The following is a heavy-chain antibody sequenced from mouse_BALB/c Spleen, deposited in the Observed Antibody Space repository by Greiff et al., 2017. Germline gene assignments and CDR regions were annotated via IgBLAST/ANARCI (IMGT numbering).Heavy chain of an antibody. D-gene: IGHD1-2*01. CDR1: GYAFTNYL. Sequence: QVQLKQSGAELVRPGTSVKVSCKASGYAFTNYLIEWVKQRPGQGLEWIGVINPGSGGTNYNEKFKGKATLTADKSSSTAYMQLSSLTSDDSAVYFCAREGLLRLRGYFDYWGQGTTLTVSS. J-gene: IGHJ2*01. CDR2: INPGSGGT. CDR3: AREGLLRLRGYFDY. V-gene: IGHV1-54*01.